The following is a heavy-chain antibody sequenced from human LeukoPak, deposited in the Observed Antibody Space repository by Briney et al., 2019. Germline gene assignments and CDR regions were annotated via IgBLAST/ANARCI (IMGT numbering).Heavy chain of an antibody. J-gene: IGHJ4*02. D-gene: IGHD6-6*01. CDR3: AREGGSAARPYGDY. Sequence: SQTLSLTCTVSGGAISSHYWSLIRQPAGKGLEWIGRVYTSGSTNYNPSLKSRVTMSVYTSKNQFSLKLSSVTAADTAVYYCAREGGSAARPYGDYWGQGILVTVSS. V-gene: IGHV4-4*07. CDR1: GGAISSHY. CDR2: VYTSGST.